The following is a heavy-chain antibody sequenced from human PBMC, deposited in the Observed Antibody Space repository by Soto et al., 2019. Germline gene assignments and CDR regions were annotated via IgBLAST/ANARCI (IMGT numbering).Heavy chain of an antibody. Sequence: SETLSLTCAVSGYSISSGYYWGWIRQPPGKGLEWIGSIYHSGSTYYNPSLKSRVTISVDTSKNQFSLKLSSVTAADTAVYYCAREAPGGYYDSSGYRDFDYWGQGTLVTVSS. CDR2: IYHSGST. CDR1: GYSISSGYY. V-gene: IGHV4-38-2*01. J-gene: IGHJ4*02. D-gene: IGHD3-22*01. CDR3: AREAPGGYYDSSGYRDFDY.